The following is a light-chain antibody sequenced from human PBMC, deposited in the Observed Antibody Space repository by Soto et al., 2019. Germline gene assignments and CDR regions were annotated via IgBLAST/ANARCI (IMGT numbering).Light chain of an antibody. CDR1: SSDVGGYNY. Sequence: QSALTQPRSVSGSPGQSVTISCTGTSSDVGGYNYVSWYQQHPGKAPKLMIYDVSKRPSGVPDRFSGSKSGNTASLTISGLQADDEADYYCCSLTTSHTYVFGSGTKLTVL. CDR3: CSLTTSHTYV. V-gene: IGLV2-11*01. CDR2: DVS. J-gene: IGLJ1*01.